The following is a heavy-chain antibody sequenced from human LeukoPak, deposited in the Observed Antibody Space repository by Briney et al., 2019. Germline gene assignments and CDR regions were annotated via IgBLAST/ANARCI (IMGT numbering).Heavy chain of an antibody. CDR2: INHSGST. J-gene: IGHJ4*02. D-gene: IGHD4/OR15-4a*01. V-gene: IGHV4-34*01. CDR3: ARQNYGAAPLRY. CDR1: GGSFSGYY. Sequence: KPSETLSLTCAVYGGSFSGYYWSWIRQPPGKGLEWIGEINHSGSTKYNPSLKSRVTISGDTSKNQFSLKVSSVTAADTGVYYCARQNYGAAPLRYWGQGTLVTVSS.